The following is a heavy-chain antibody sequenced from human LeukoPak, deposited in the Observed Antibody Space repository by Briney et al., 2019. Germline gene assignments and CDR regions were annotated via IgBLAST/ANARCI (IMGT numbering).Heavy chain of an antibody. Sequence: GGSLRLSCVASGFSVTSKYMSWVRQAPGKGLEWVSVIYSGGSTYLADSVKGRFTISRDISKNMVYLQMNSLRAEDTAVYYCVRDETLWTLDWWGQGTLVSVSS. D-gene: IGHD1-1*01. J-gene: IGHJ4*02. CDR1: GFSVTSKY. CDR2: IYSGGST. V-gene: IGHV3-66*01. CDR3: VRDETLWTLDW.